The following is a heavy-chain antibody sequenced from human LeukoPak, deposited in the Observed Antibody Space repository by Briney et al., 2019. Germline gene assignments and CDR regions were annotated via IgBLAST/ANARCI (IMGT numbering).Heavy chain of an antibody. J-gene: IGHJ6*03. CDR2: IYPGDSDT. Sequence: GESLKISCKGSGYSFTSYWIGWVRQMPGKGLEWMGIIYPGDSDTRYSPPFQGQVTISADKSISTAYLQWSSLKASDTAMYYCASSLGVTGGGYPGYYYMDVWGKGTTVTVSS. CDR1: GYSFTSYW. D-gene: IGHD1-1*01. CDR3: ASSLGVTGGGYPGYYYMDV. V-gene: IGHV5-51*01.